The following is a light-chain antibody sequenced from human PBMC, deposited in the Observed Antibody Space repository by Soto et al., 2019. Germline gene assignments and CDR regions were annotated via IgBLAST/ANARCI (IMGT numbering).Light chain of an antibody. V-gene: IGLV1-44*01. CDR2: TNS. CDR3: ATWDDSLKGVV. Sequence: QSVLTQPPSASGTPGQRVTISCSGSSSNIGSYTVNWYQQLPGTAPKALIHTNSQRLSGVPNRFSGSKSGTSASLVISGLQSEDEADYYCATWDDSLKGVVFGGGTKVTVL. J-gene: IGLJ2*01. CDR1: SSNIGSYT.